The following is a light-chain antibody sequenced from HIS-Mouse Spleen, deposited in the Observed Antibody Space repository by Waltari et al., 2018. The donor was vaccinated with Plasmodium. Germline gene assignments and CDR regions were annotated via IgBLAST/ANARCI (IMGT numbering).Light chain of an antibody. Sequence: EIVLTQSPGTLSLSSGERATLSCRARQSVNSSYLAWYQQKPGQAPRLLIYGASSRATGIPNRFSGSRAGTDFTLTISRLEPEDYAVYYCQQYDNSLYTFDQGTKLEIK. J-gene: IGKJ2*01. V-gene: IGKV3-20*01. CDR3: QQYDNSLYT. CDR2: GAS. CDR1: QSVNSSY.